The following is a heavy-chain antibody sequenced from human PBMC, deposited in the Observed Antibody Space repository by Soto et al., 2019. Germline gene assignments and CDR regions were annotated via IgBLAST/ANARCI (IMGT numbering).Heavy chain of an antibody. V-gene: IGHV3-7*03. J-gene: IGHJ3*02. CDR1: GFTFSSYW. Sequence: EVQLVESGGGLVQPGGSLRLSCAASGFTFSSYWMSWVRQAPGKGLEWVANIKQDGSEKYYVDSVKGRFTISRDNAKNSLYLQMNSLRAEDTAVYYCARDLRQWLVRPYDAFDIWGQGTMVTVSS. CDR3: ARDLRQWLVRPYDAFDI. D-gene: IGHD6-19*01. CDR2: IKQDGSEK.